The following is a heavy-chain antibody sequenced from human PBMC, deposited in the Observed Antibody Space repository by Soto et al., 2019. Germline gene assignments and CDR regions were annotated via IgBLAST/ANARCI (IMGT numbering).Heavy chain of an antibody. V-gene: IGHV4-4*03. J-gene: IGHJ6*02. CDR2: IYHSGST. Sequence: PATLSLTCAFSGGSISSSNWWSWVRQPPGKGLEWIGEIYHSGSTNYNPSLKSRVTISVDKSKNQFSLKLSSVTAADTAVYYCAREPSIGVRVVEWSMGGMDGWGQGTTVTVAS. CDR1: GGSISSSNW. CDR3: AREPSIGVRVVEWSMGGMDG. D-gene: IGHD3-3*01.